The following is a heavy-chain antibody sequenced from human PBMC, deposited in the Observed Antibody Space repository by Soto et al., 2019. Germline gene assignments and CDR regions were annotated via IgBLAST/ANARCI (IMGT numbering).Heavy chain of an antibody. J-gene: IGHJ3*01. D-gene: IGHD1-20*01. CDR1: GFSHNSQA. CDR3: ARDNWNTV. Sequence: ASVTLSSTPSGFSHNSQAIGWVRQATGKGLEWVSAISGSGGSTFYADSVKGRFTISRDNAKNTVYLQMNSLGAEDTAVYYCARDNWNTVWGQGTMVTVSS. CDR2: ISGSGGST. V-gene: IGHV3-23*01.